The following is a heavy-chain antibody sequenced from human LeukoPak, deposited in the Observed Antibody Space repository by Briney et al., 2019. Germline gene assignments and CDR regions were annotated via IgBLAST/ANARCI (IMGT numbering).Heavy chain of an antibody. V-gene: IGHV3-23*01. D-gene: IGHD6-13*01. CDR3: AKVGNSSSWYVYYFDY. CDR2: ISGSGANT. J-gene: IGHJ4*02. CDR1: GFTFSTYA. Sequence: GGSLRLSCAASGFTFSTYAMTWVRQAPGKGLEWVSAISGSGANTYYADSVKGRFTISRDNSKNTLYPQMNSLRAEDTAVYYCAKVGNSSSWYVYYFDYWGQGTLVTVSS.